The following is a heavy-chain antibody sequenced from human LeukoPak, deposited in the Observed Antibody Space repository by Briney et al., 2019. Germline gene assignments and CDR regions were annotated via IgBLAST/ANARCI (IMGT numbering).Heavy chain of an antibody. CDR3: AKAGDYSSSWSRWYFDY. V-gene: IGHV3-23*01. Sequence: GGSLRLSCAASGFTFSSSAMSWVRQAPGKGLGWVSAVSGSGSSTYYADSVKGRFTISRDNSKNTLYLQMNSLRAEDTAVYYCAKAGDYSSSWSRWYFDYWGQGTLVTVSS. CDR1: GFTFSSSA. J-gene: IGHJ4*02. CDR2: VSGSGSST. D-gene: IGHD6-13*01.